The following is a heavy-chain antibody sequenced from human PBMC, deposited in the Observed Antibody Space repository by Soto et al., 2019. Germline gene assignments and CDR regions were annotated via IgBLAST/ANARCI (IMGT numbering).Heavy chain of an antibody. Sequence: QVQLVESGGGVVQPGRSLRLSCAASGFTFSSYGMLWVRQAPGKGLEWVAVIWYDGSNKYYADSVKGRFTISRDNSKNTLYLEMNSLRAEDTAVYYCARVYGSAMDYWGQGTLVTVSS. V-gene: IGHV3-33*01. D-gene: IGHD6-25*01. CDR1: GFTFSSYG. CDR3: ARVYGSAMDY. J-gene: IGHJ4*02. CDR2: IWYDGSNK.